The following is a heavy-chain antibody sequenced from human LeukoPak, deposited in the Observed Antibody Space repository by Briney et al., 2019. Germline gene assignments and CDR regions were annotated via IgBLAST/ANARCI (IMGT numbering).Heavy chain of an antibody. CDR1: GGSFSGYY. D-gene: IGHD3-22*01. V-gene: IGHV4-34*01. J-gene: IGHJ6*02. Sequence: PSETLSLTCAVYGGSFSGYYWSWIRQPPGKGLEWIGEINHSGSTNYNPSLKSRVTISVDTSKNQFSLKLSSVTAADTAAYYCARVGCYYDSSGYDYYYYYGMDVWGQGTTVTVSS. CDR2: INHSGST. CDR3: ARVGCYYDSSGYDYYYYYGMDV.